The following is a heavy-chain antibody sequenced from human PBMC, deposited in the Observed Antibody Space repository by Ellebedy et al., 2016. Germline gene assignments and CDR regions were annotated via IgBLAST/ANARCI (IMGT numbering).Heavy chain of an antibody. Sequence: GGSLRLSXAASGFTFSNYDMSWVRQAPGKGLEWVSGISGSGAGTYYAESVKGRFAISRDNSKNTMYLEMNSLRGEDTAVYYCTCGSDHYYYGMDVWGQGTTVTVSS. D-gene: IGHD2-21*01. CDR1: GFTFSNYD. J-gene: IGHJ6*02. CDR3: TCGSDHYYYGMDV. V-gene: IGHV3-23*01. CDR2: ISGSGAGT.